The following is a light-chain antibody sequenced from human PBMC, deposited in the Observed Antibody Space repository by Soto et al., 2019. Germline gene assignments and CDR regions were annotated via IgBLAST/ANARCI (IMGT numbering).Light chain of an antibody. J-gene: IGLJ1*01. V-gene: IGLV2-11*01. Sequence: QSALTQPRSVSGSPGQSVTIACTGTSSDVGGYNYVSWYQQHPGKVPKLMIYDVSKRPSGVPDRFSGSKSGNTASLTISGLLAEDEADYYCCSYAGSYTHVFGSGTKLTVL. CDR1: SSDVGGYNY. CDR3: CSYAGSYTHV. CDR2: DVS.